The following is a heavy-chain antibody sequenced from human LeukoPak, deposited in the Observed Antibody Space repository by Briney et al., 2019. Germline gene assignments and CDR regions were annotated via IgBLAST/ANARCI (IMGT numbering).Heavy chain of an antibody. CDR3: ARQTVRITMVRGVTLEYYFDY. J-gene: IGHJ4*02. Sequence: SQTLSLTCTVSGGSISSGGYYWSWIRQPPGKGLEWIGYIYYSGSTNYNPSLKSRVTISVDTSKNQFSLKLSSVTAADTAVYYCARQTVRITMVRGVTLEYYFDYWGQGTLVTVSS. D-gene: IGHD3-10*01. CDR2: IYYSGST. V-gene: IGHV4-61*08. CDR1: GGSISSGGYY.